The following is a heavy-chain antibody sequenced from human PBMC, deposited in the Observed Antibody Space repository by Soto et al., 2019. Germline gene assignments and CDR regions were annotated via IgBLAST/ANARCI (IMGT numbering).Heavy chain of an antibody. CDR3: AREHLSTTTTYYGMDV. J-gene: IGHJ6*02. D-gene: IGHD1-1*01. V-gene: IGHV3-30-3*01. CDR2: ISSDGSNK. CDR1: GFTVSSYA. Sequence: QVQLVESGGGVVQPGRSLRLSCAASGFTVSSYAIHWVRQAPGKGLEWVADISSDGSNKYYADSVKGRFTISRDNSKNTLYLQMNSLRAEDTAVYYCAREHLSTTTTYYGMDVWGQGTTVPVSS.